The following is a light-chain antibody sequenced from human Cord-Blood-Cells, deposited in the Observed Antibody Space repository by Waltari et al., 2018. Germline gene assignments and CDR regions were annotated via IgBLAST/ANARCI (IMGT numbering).Light chain of an antibody. V-gene: IGKV1-39*01. J-gene: IGKJ2*03. Sequence: DIQMTQSPSSLSASVGDRVPITCRASQSISSYLNWYQQKPGKAPKLLIYAASSLQSGVPSGFSGSGSGTDFTLTISSLQPEDFATYYCQQSYSTPYSFGQGTKLEIK. CDR1: QSISSY. CDR2: AAS. CDR3: QQSYSTPYS.